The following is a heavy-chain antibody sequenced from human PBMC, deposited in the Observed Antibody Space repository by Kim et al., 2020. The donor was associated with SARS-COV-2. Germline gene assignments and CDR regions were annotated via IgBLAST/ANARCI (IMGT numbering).Heavy chain of an antibody. Sequence: SETLSLTCTVSGGSISSSSYYWGWIRQPPGKGLEWIGSIYYSGSTYYNPSLKSRVTISVDTSKNQFSLKLSSVTAADTAVYYCARLGLVVVAATADNNWFDPWGQGTLVTVSS. J-gene: IGHJ5*02. CDR1: GGSISSSSYY. D-gene: IGHD2-15*01. CDR2: IYYSGST. V-gene: IGHV4-39*01. CDR3: ARLGLVVVAATADNNWFDP.